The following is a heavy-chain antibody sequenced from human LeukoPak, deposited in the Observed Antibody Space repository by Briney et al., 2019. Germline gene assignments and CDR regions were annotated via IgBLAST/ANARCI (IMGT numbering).Heavy chain of an antibody. CDR2: IYTSGST. J-gene: IGHJ5*02. CDR1: GGSISSYY. Sequence: SETLSLTCTVSGGSISSYYWSWIRQPAGKGLEWIGRIYTSGSTNYNPSLKSRVTMSVDTSKNQFSLKLSSMTAADTAVYYCAREVTMVRGAHNWFDPWGQGTLVTVSS. V-gene: IGHV4-4*07. D-gene: IGHD3-10*01. CDR3: AREVTMVRGAHNWFDP.